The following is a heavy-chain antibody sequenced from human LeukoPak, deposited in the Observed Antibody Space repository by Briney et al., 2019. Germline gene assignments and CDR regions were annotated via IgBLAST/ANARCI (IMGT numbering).Heavy chain of an antibody. Sequence: PSETLSLTCTVSGGSISSYYWSWIRQPPGKGLEWIGYIYYSGSTNYNPSLKSRVTISVDTSKNQFSLKLSSVTAADTAVYYCARSERGAFDIWGQGTMVPVSS. J-gene: IGHJ3*02. CDR2: IYYSGST. CDR1: GGSISSYY. CDR3: ARSERGAFDI. V-gene: IGHV4-59*01.